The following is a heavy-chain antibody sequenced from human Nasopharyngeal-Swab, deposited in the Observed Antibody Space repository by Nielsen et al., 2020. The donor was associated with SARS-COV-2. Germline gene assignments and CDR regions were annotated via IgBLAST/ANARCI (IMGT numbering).Heavy chain of an antibody. CDR1: GFTFSSYS. D-gene: IGHD3-10*01. CDR3: ARDDAYGSGSYYKNNWFDP. V-gene: IGHV3-21*01. J-gene: IGHJ5*02. Sequence: GESLKISCAASGFTFSSYSMNWVRQAPGKGLEWVSSISSSSSYIYYADSVKGRFTISRDNAKNSLYLQMNSLRAEDTAVYYCARDDAYGSGSYYKNNWFDPWGQGTLVTVSS. CDR2: ISSSSSYI.